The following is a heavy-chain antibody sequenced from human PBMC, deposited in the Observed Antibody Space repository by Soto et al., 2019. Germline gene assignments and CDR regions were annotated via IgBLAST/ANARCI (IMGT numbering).Heavy chain of an antibody. J-gene: IGHJ4*01. CDR2: IKSKALGGTT. CDR3: TTESYSTIIEVRFDY. CDR1: GFPFSNAW. Sequence: EVQLVESGGGLVKPGGSLRLSCAGSGFPFSNAWINWVRHVPGKGLEWVGRIKSKALGGTTDFAAPVRGRFAITRDDSRNVAYMQMNSLYTEDTGVYYCTTESYSTIIEVRFDYWGHGTLVTVSS. D-gene: IGHD3-22*01. V-gene: IGHV3-15*07.